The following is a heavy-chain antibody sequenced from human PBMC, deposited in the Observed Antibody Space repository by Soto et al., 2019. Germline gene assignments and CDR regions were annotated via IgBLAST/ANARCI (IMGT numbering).Heavy chain of an antibody. Sequence: PSETLSLTCAVSGYSISSGYYWGWIRQPPGKGLEWIGSIYHSGSTYYNPSLKSRVTISVDTSKNQFSLKLSSVTAADTAVYYCATRTLGYCSSTSCHHYYYYYYGTDVWGQGTTVTVSS. CDR2: IYHSGST. V-gene: IGHV4-38-2*01. J-gene: IGHJ6*02. CDR3: ATRTLGYCSSTSCHHYYYYYYGTDV. CDR1: GYSISSGYY. D-gene: IGHD2-2*01.